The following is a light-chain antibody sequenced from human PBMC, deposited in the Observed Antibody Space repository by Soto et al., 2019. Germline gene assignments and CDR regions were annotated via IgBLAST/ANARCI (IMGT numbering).Light chain of an antibody. CDR3: SSFSGSTSLV. CDR1: SSDVGTYGY. CDR2: YVS. J-gene: IGLJ3*02. V-gene: IGLV2-14*03. Sequence: QSVLTQPASVSGSPGQSITIPCTGTSSDVGTYGYVSWYQHHPGKAPQLMLYYVSNRPSGVSDRFSGSKSGNTASLTISGLQAEDEADYYCSSFSGSTSLVFGGGTKLTVL.